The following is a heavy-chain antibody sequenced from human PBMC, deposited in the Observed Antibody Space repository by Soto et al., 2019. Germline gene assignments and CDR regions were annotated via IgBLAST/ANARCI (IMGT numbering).Heavy chain of an antibody. Sequence: SETLSLTCTVSGGPVSSGSYYWSWIRQPPGKGLEWIGYIYYSGSTNYNPSLKSRVTISVDTSKNQFSLKLSSVNAADTAVYDCARESPLRFDPWGQGILVTVSS. CDR3: ARESPLRFDP. CDR1: GGPVSSGSYY. V-gene: IGHV4-61*01. CDR2: IYYSGST. J-gene: IGHJ5*02.